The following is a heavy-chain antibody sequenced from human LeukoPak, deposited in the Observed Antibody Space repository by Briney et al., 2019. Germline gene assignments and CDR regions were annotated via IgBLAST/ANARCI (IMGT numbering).Heavy chain of an antibody. V-gene: IGHV4-39*01. CDR2: IYYSGST. J-gene: IGHJ3*02. CDR3: ARPYSSSARGVFDI. D-gene: IGHD6-6*01. Sequence: SETLSLTCTVSGGSISSSSYYWGWIRQPPGKGLEWIGSIYYSGSTYYNPSLKSRVTISVDTSKNQFSLKLISVTAADTAVYYCARPYSSSARGVFDIWGQGTMVTVSS. CDR1: GGSISSSSYY.